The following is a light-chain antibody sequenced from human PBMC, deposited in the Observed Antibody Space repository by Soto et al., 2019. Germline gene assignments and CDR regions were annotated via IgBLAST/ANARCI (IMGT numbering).Light chain of an antibody. CDR3: QSYDSSRSVV. Sequence: QSVLTQPPSVSGAPGQRVTISCTGSSSNIGAGYDVHWYQQLPGTAPKLLIYGNSNRPSGVPDRFSGSKSGTSAPLAITGLQAEDEADYYCQSYDSSRSVVFGGGTKLTVL. CDR1: SSNIGAGYD. CDR2: GNS. V-gene: IGLV1-40*01. J-gene: IGLJ2*01.